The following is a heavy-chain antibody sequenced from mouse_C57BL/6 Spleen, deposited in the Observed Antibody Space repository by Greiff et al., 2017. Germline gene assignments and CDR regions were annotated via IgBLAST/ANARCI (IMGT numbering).Heavy chain of an antibody. V-gene: IGHV1-76*01. CDR3: ARGAY. CDR1: GYTFTDYY. Sequence: VQLQESGAELVRPGASVKLSCKASGYTFTDYYINWVKQRPGQGLEWIARIYPGSGNTYYNEKFKGKATLTAEKSSSTAYMQLSSLTSEDSAVYFCARGAYWGQGTLVTVSA. J-gene: IGHJ3*01. CDR2: IYPGSGNT.